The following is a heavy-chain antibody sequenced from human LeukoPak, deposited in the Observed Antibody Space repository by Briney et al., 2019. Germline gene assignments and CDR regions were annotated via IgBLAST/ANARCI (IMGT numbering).Heavy chain of an antibody. CDR2: ISSSGGTM. V-gene: IGHV3-48*03. Sequence: PGGSLRLSCAASGFTFSSYEMNWFRQAPGKGLEWVSYISSSGGTMYYADSVKGRFTISRDNAKNSLYLQMKSLTVEDTAVYYCARGSGKFRPMDVWGQGTTVTVSS. CDR1: GFTFSSYE. CDR3: ARGSGKFRPMDV. J-gene: IGHJ6*02. D-gene: IGHD3-10*01.